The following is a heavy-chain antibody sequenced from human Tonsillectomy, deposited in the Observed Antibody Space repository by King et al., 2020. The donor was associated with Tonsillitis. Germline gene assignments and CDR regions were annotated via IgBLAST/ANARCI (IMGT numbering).Heavy chain of an antibody. Sequence: LQLQESGPGLVKPSETLSLTCIVSGGSISSSSYYWGWIRQPPGKGLEWIGSISHSGRTYYNPSLKSRVTMSVDTSKNQFSLRLSSVTAADTAVYYCARLSGGPSYYYGLDVWGQGPTVTVSS. J-gene: IGHJ6*02. CDR1: GGSISSSSYY. CDR3: ARLSGGPSYYYGLDV. CDR2: ISHSGRT. D-gene: IGHD4-23*01. V-gene: IGHV4-39*01.